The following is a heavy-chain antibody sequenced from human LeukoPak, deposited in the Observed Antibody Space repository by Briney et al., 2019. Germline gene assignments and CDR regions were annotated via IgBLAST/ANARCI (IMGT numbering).Heavy chain of an antibody. V-gene: IGHV1-69*04. CDR2: IIPILGIA. CDR3: ARDYGSGSYGYWFDP. D-gene: IGHD3-10*01. CDR1: GGTFSSYA. Sequence: SVKVSCKASGGTFSSYAISWVRQAPGQGLEWMGRIIPILGIANYAQKFQGRVTITADKSTSTAYMELSSLGSEDTAVYYCARDYGSGSYGYWFDPWGQGTLVTVSS. J-gene: IGHJ5*02.